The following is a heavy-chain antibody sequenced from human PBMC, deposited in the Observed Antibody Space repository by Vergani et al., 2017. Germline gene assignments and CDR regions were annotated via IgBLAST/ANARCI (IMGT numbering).Heavy chain of an antibody. V-gene: IGHV3-9*01. CDR3: AKGQGELLDAVYGMDV. J-gene: IGHJ6*02. CDR2: ISWNSGSI. CDR1: GFTFDDYA. Sequence: EVQLVESGGGLVQPGRSLRLSCAASGFTFDDYAMHWVRQAPGKGLEWVSGISWNSGSIGYADSVKGRFTISRDNAKNSLYLQMNSLRAEDTALYYCAKGQGELLDAVYGMDVWGQGTTVTVSS. D-gene: IGHD1-26*01.